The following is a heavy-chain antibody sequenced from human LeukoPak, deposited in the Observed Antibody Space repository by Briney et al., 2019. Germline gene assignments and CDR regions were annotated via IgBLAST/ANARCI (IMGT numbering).Heavy chain of an antibody. V-gene: IGHV3-30-3*01. D-gene: IGHD4-17*01. J-gene: IGHJ4*02. CDR2: ISYDGSNK. CDR1: GFTFSSCA. CDR3: ARDHDYGDYGGEFEVGY. Sequence: QTGGSLRLSCAASGFTFSSCAMHWVRQAPGKGLEWVAVISYDGSNKYYADSVKGRFTISRDNSKNTLYLQMNSLRAEDTAVYYCARDHDYGDYGGEFEVGYWGQGTLVTVSS.